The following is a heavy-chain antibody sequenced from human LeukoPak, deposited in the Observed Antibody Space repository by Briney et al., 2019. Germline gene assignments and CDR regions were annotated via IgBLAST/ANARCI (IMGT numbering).Heavy chain of an antibody. V-gene: IGHV3-48*03. Sequence: GGSLRLSCAASGFTFSTYEMNWVRQAPGKGLEWVSYINSDYSLRYADSVKGRFTISRDNAKNSLYLQMNSLRAEDTAVYYCASAGYYSGWPRGRFYFDYWGQGSLVTVSS. CDR2: INSDYSL. CDR3: ASAGYYSGWPRGRFYFDY. D-gene: IGHD6-19*01. CDR1: GFTFSTYE. J-gene: IGHJ4*02.